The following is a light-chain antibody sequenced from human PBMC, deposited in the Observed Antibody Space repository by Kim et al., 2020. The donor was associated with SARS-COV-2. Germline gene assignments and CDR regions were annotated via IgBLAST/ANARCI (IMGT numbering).Light chain of an antibody. CDR3: STWDSSLSAWV. CDR1: SNNVGNQG. CDR2: ANH. J-gene: IGLJ3*02. Sequence: QAGLTQPPSVSKGLRQTATLTCTGNSNNVGNQGAAWLQQHQGHPPKLLSYANHNRPSGISERFSASRSGNTASLTITGLQPEDEADYYCSTWDSSLSAWVFGGGTQLTVL. V-gene: IGLV10-54*04.